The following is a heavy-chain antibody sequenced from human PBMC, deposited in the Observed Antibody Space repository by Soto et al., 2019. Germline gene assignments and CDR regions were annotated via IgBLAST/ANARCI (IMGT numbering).Heavy chain of an antibody. CDR1: GFTFSSYS. J-gene: IGHJ6*02. D-gene: IGHD2-2*01. CDR2: ISSGSSTI. CDR3: ARDYVGAYCSSTSCYSDYYYGMDV. V-gene: IGHV3-48*01. Sequence: GGSLRLSCAASGFTFSSYSMNWLRQAPGKGLEWVSYISSGSSTIYYADTVKGRFTISRDNAKNSLYLQMNSLRAEDTAVYYCARDYVGAYCSSTSCYSDYYYGMDVWGQGT.